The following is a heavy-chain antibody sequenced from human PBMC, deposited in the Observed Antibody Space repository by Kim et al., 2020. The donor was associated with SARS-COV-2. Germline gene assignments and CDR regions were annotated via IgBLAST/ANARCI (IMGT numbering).Heavy chain of an antibody. J-gene: IGHJ5*02. CDR2: IKSKTDGGTT. CDR1: GFTFSNAW. V-gene: IGHV3-15*01. CDR3: TTAYQYYDSSGYWA. Sequence: GGSLRLSCAASGFTFSNAWMSWVRQAPGKGLEWVGRIKSKTDGGTTDYAAPVKGRFTISRDDSKNTLYLQMNSLKTEDTAVYYCTTAYQYYDSSGYWAWGQGTLVTVSS. D-gene: IGHD3-22*01.